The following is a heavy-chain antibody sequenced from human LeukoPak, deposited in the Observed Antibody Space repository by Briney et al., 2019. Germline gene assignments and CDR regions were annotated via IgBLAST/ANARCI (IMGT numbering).Heavy chain of an antibody. J-gene: IGHJ4*02. V-gene: IGHV4-39*07. Sequence: SETLSLTCIVPGGSISSSNYHWAWIRQPPGKGLEWIGTFYSGGSAYYNPSLTSRVSISKDTSGNQFSLRLYSVTAADTAVYYCARKQGGTMYDVWGQGTQVTVSS. CDR2: FYSGGSA. CDR1: GGSISSSNYH. CDR3: ARKQGGTMYDV. D-gene: IGHD1-7*01.